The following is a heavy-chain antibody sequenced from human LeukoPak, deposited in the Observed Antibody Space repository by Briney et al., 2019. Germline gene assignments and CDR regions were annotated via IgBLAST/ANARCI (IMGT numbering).Heavy chain of an antibody. V-gene: IGHV4-30-2*01. J-gene: IGHJ5*02. Sequence: SETLSLTCTVSGGSISSGGYYWSWIRQPPGKGLEWIGYIYHSGSTYYNPSLKSRVTISVDRSKNQFSLKLSSVAAADTAVYYCARVVVVPAASNRRGWFDPWGQGTLVTVSS. D-gene: IGHD2-2*01. CDR2: IYHSGST. CDR1: GGSISSGGYY. CDR3: ARVVVVPAASNRRGWFDP.